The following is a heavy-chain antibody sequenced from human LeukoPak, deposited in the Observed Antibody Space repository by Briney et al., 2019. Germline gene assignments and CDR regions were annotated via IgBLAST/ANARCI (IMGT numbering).Heavy chain of an antibody. CDR1: GFTSSDYY. Sequence: GGSLRLSCAASGFTSSDYYMSWIRQAPGKGLEWVSYISTRSTYANYAHSVKGRFTISRHNTKKSLYLQMNSLRAEDTAVYYCAKDLEGGSGWYYNWFDPWGQGTLVTVSS. J-gene: IGHJ5*02. CDR2: ISTRSTYA. CDR3: AKDLEGGSGWYYNWFDP. D-gene: IGHD6-19*01. V-gene: IGHV3-11*05.